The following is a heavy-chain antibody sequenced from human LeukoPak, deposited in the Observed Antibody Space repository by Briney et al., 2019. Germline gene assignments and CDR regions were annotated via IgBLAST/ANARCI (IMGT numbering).Heavy chain of an antibody. CDR2: IYASGGA. CDR1: GFDVNDNF. J-gene: IGHJ4*02. Sequence: GGSLRLSCVASGFDVNDNFMIWVRQAPGQGLEWISIIYASGGAYHAESVKGRFSAFRDTSKNTIFLQMNNLRAGDTAVYYCAKDGARGSGSSRYFDHWGQGTLVTVSS. CDR3: AKDGARGSGSSRYFDH. D-gene: IGHD3-10*01. V-gene: IGHV3-53*01.